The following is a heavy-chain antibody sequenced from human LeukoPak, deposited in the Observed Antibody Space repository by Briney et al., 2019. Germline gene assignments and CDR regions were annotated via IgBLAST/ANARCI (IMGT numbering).Heavy chain of an antibody. D-gene: IGHD3-10*01. CDR1: GGSFNIYY. CDR3: ARGQPYYYGSGSYNWFDP. J-gene: IGHJ5*02. CDR2: INHSGST. V-gene: IGHV4-34*01. Sequence: SETLSLTCAVYGGSFNIYYWSWIRQPPGKGLEWIGEINHSGSTNYNPSLKSRVTTSVDTSKNHFSLKLTSVTAADTAVYYCARGQPYYYGSGSYNWFDPWGQGTLVTVSS.